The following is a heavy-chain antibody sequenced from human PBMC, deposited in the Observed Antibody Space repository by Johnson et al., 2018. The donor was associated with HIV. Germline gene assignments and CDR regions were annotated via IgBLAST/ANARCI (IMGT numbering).Heavy chain of an antibody. V-gene: IGHV3-66*01. CDR1: GFTVSSNY. CDR3: ARVVEAARVPLHDAFDI. Sequence: VQLVESGGGLVQPGGSLRLSCAASGFTVSSNYMSWVRQAPGKGLEWVSIIYSGGSTYYADSVQGRFTISRDNSKNTLYLQMNSLRAEDTAVFYCARVVEAARVPLHDAFDIWGQGTVVTVSS. D-gene: IGHD6-6*01. J-gene: IGHJ3*02. CDR2: IYSGGST.